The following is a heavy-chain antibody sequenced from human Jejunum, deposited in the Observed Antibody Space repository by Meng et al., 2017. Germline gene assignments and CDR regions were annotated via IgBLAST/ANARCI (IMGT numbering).Heavy chain of an antibody. CDR1: GFSFTGKRGG. CDR2: IYCNYDR. V-gene: IGHV2-5*01. D-gene: IGHD4/OR15-4a*01. J-gene: IGHJ4*02. Sequence: ALEGSGPALVTLKPDLTLTCTLSGFSFTGKRGGVCWIRMPQAKALELLSLIYCNYDRRHSPSLQIRLTITKDTSKNQVILKMTDMYPLDTATYYCAHTDQRWDHGQYAYDKWGQGSLVTVSS. CDR3: AHTDQRWDHGQYAYDK.